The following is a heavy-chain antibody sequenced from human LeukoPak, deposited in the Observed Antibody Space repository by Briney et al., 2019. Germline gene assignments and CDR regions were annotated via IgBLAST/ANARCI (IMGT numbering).Heavy chain of an antibody. CDR2: ISTTGGTT. V-gene: IGHV3-23*01. D-gene: IGHD3-10*01. CDR3: AKVGGSVYYYYMDV. CDR1: GFTFSRYA. Sequence: QAGGSLRLSCAASGFTFSRYAMSWVRQAPGRGLEWVSAISTTGGTTYYADSVKGRFTISRDNSKNTLYLQMNSLRAEDTAVYYCAKVGGSVYYYYMDVWGKGTTVTISS. J-gene: IGHJ6*03.